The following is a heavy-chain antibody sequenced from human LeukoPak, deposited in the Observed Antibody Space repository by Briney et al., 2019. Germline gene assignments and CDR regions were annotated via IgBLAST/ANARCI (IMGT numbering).Heavy chain of an antibody. Sequence: PGGSLRLSCAAPGFTFTNYAMSWVRQAPGEGLEWVSTLSGRGSSAYYADSVKGRFTISRDNSKNTLYLQMSSLRADDTAVYYCAKLIAYCGGDCYSERGYFDHWGQGTLVTVSS. CDR2: LSGRGSSA. CDR3: AKLIAYCGGDCYSERGYFDH. J-gene: IGHJ4*02. D-gene: IGHD2-21*02. V-gene: IGHV3-23*01. CDR1: GFTFTNYA.